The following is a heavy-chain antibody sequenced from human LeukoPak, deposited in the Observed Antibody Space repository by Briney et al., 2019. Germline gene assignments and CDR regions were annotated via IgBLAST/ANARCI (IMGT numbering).Heavy chain of an antibody. CDR2: ISGSGGST. J-gene: IGHJ4*02. V-gene: IGHV3-23*01. CDR3: AKSGLNRFDY. Sequence: GGSLRLSCAASGFTFSDYSMNWVRQAPGKGLEWVSTISGSGGSTYYADSVKGRFTISRDNSKNTLFLQMNSLRAEDTAVFYCAKSGLNRFDYWGQGTLVTASS. D-gene: IGHD2-15*01. CDR1: GFTFSDYS.